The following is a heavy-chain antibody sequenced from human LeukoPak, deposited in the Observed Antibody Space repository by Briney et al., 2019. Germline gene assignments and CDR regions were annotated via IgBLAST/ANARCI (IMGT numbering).Heavy chain of an antibody. CDR1: GGSISSYY. CDR3: ARAGSGGGYFDY. V-gene: IGHV4-59*01. D-gene: IGHD2-15*01. Sequence: SETLSFTCTVSGGSISSYYWSWIRQPPGKGLEWIGYIYYSGSTNYNPSLKSRVTISVDTSKNQFSLKLSSVTAADTAVYYCARAGSGGGYFDYWGQGTLVTVSS. CDR2: IYYSGST. J-gene: IGHJ4*02.